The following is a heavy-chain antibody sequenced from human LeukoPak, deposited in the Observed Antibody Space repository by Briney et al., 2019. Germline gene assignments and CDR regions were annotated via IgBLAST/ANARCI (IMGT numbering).Heavy chain of an antibody. CDR3: AKRRGLELLYYYYMDV. Sequence: GGSLRLSCAASGFTFSSYWMHWVRQVPGKGLVWVSRINNDGSSTTYADSVKGRFTISRDNAKNTLYLQMNSLRAEDTAVYYCAKRRGLELLYYYYMDVWGKGTTVTISS. J-gene: IGHJ6*03. V-gene: IGHV3-74*01. CDR2: INNDGSST. CDR1: GFTFSSYW. D-gene: IGHD1-7*01.